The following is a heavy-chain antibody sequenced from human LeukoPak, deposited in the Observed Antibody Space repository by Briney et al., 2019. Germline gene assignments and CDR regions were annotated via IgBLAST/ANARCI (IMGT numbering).Heavy chain of an antibody. D-gene: IGHD6-19*01. Sequence: GGSLRLSCAASGFTFSSYWMSWVRQAPGKGLEWVANMKQDGSEKYYVDSVKGRFTISRDNAKNSLYLQMNSLRAEDTAVYYCARDRIAVAGTGHYYYYGMDVWGQGTTVTVSS. J-gene: IGHJ6*02. CDR2: MKQDGSEK. CDR3: ARDRIAVAGTGHYYYYGMDV. V-gene: IGHV3-7*03. CDR1: GFTFSSYW.